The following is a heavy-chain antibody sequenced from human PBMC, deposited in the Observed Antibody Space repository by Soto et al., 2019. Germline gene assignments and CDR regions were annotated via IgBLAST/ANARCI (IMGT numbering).Heavy chain of an antibody. D-gene: IGHD2-2*01. Sequence: SETLSLTCTVSGGSVNRDSHNWSWIRQPPGKGLEWIGYIYYTGSTNYNPSLKSRVTISLDTSRNQFSLKLSSVTAADTAVFYFAREYANSRDLFYFWGQGALVTVSS. V-gene: IGHV4-61*01. CDR3: AREYANSRDLFYF. CDR1: GGSVNRDSHN. CDR2: IYYTGST. J-gene: IGHJ4*02.